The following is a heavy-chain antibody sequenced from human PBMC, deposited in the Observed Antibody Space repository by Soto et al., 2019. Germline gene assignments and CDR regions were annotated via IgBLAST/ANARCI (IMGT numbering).Heavy chain of an antibody. V-gene: IGHV4-31*03. Sequence: QVQLQESGPGLVKPSQTLSLTCTVSGGSISSGGYYWSWIRQHPGKGLEWIGYIYYSGSTYYNPSLKSRVTISVDTSKNQFSLKLSSVTAADTAVYYCARDASVEMATGDFDYWGQGTPVTVSS. D-gene: IGHD5-12*01. J-gene: IGHJ4*02. CDR1: GGSISSGGYY. CDR2: IYYSGST. CDR3: ARDASVEMATGDFDY.